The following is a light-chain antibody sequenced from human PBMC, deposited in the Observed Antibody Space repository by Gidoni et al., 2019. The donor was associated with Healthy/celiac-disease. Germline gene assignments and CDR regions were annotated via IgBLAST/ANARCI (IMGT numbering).Light chain of an antibody. CDR1: SIRSYY. Sequence: SSELTQDPAVSVALGQTVRITCQGDSIRSYYASWYQQKPAQAPVLVIYGKNKRHPGTPDRFSGSGSGNATSLTITWAQTEDEADDYYNSRESGGNYVVFGGGTKLTVL. CDR2: GKN. V-gene: IGLV3-19*01. J-gene: IGLJ2*01. CDR3: NSRESGGNYVV.